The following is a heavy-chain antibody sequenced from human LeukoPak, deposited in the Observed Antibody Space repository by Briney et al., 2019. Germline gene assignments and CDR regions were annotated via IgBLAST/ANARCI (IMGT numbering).Heavy chain of an antibody. CDR3: ARGPYYYYDSSGYRDDAFDI. D-gene: IGHD3-22*01. CDR1: GGTFSSYA. Sequence: SVKVSCKASGGTFSSYAISWVRQAPGQGLEWMGRIIPILGIANYAQKFQGRVTITADKSTSTAYMELSSLRSEDTAVYYCARGPYYYYDSSGYRDDAFDIWGQGTMVTVSS. V-gene: IGHV1-69*04. CDR2: IIPILGIA. J-gene: IGHJ3*02.